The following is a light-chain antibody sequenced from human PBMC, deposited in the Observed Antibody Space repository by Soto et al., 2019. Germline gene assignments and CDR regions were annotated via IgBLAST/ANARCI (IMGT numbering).Light chain of an antibody. CDR3: QQYKDYSWT. CDR1: QSIGIW. Sequence: IPMTQSPSTLSASVGDRVAITCRASQSIGIWLAWYQQKPGKAPRFLIYTASTLESGVPSRFSGSGSGTEFTLTISSLQPDDFATYYCQQYKDYSWTFGQGTKVEFK. J-gene: IGKJ1*01. CDR2: TAS. V-gene: IGKV1-5*03.